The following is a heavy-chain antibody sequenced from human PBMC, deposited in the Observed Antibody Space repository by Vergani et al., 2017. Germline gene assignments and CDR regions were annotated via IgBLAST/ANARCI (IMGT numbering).Heavy chain of an antibody. Sequence: QVQLVQSGAEVKKPGASVKVSCKASGYTFTSYYMHWVRQAPGQGLEWMGIINPSGGSTSYAQKFQGRVTITADKSTSTAFMELSSLRSEDTAVYYCARGSKLEPTYFDYWGQGTLVTXSS. CDR3: ARGSKLEPTYFDY. J-gene: IGHJ4*02. CDR1: GYTFTSYY. V-gene: IGHV1-46*01. CDR2: INPSGGST. D-gene: IGHD1-1*01.